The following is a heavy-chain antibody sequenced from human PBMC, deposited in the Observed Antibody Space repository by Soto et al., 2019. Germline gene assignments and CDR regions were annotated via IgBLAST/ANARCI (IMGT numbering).Heavy chain of an antibody. J-gene: IGHJ5*02. CDR1: GFTFSSYS. CDR2: ISSSSSYI. D-gene: IGHD1-26*01. V-gene: IGHV3-21*01. CDR3: ARVRRDLSGSYYP. Sequence: EVQLVESGGGLVKPGGSLRLSCAASGFTFSSYSMNWVRQAPGKGLEWVSSISSSSSYIYYADSVKGRFTISRDNAKNSLYLQMNSLRAEDTAVYYCARVRRDLSGSYYPWGQGTLVTVSS.